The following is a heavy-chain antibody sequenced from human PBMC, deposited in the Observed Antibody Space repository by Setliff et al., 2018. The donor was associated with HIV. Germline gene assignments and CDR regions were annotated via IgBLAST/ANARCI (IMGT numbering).Heavy chain of an antibody. CDR1: GFTVSSNY. J-gene: IGHJ6*03. CDR3: ARERWLRSHYYYYMDV. D-gene: IGHD5-12*01. Sequence: GGSLRLSCAASGFTVSSNYMSWVRQAPGKGLEWVSVIYSGGSTYHADSVKGRFTISRDNSKNTLYLQMNSLRAEDTAVYYCARERWLRSHYYYYMDVWGKGTTVTVSS. V-gene: IGHV3-53*01. CDR2: IYSGGST.